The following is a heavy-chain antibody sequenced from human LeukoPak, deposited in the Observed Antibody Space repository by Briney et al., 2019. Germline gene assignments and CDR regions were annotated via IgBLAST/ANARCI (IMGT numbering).Heavy chain of an antibody. V-gene: IGHV1-69*04. CDR1: GGTFSSYA. CDR2: IIPILGIA. CDR3: AREDFSSGYLH. Sequence: SVKVSCKASGGTFSSYAISWVRQAPGQGLEWMGRIIPILGIANYAQKFQGRVTITADKSTSTAYMELSSLRSEDTAVYYCAREDFSSGYLHWGQGTLVTVSS. D-gene: IGHD3-22*01. J-gene: IGHJ4*02.